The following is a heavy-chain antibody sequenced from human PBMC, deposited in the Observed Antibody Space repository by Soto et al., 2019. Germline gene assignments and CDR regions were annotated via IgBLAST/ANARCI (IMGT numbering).Heavy chain of an antibody. D-gene: IGHD3-22*01. CDR2: ISYDGSNK. V-gene: IGHV3-30-3*01. J-gene: IGHJ6*02. CDR3: ARDDSSGYYYQYYGMDV. Sequence: PGGSLRLSCAASGFTFSSYAMHWVRQAPGKGLEWVAVISYDGSNKYYADSVKGRFTISRDNSKNTLYLQMNSLRAEGTAVYYCARDDSSGYYYQYYGMDVWGQGTTVTVSS. CDR1: GFTFSSYA.